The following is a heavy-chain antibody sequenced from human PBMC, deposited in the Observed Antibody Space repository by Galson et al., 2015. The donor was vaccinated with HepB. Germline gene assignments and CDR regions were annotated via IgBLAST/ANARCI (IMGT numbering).Heavy chain of an antibody. Sequence: SLRLSCATSGFTFSDYYMSWIRQAPGKGLEWVSYISSNSTYTYYADSVKGRFTISRDNSKKSLYLQINSLRAEDTAVYHCARVADADSGDPSHLHYWGQGTLVTVPS. V-gene: IGHV3-11*06. D-gene: IGHD4-17*01. CDR2: ISSNSTYT. CDR1: GFTFSDYY. J-gene: IGHJ4*02. CDR3: ARVADADSGDPSHLHY.